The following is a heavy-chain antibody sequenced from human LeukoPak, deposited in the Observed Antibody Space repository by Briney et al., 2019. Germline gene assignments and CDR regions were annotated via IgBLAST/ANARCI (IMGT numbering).Heavy chain of an antibody. J-gene: IGHJ3*02. CDR1: GFTFSSYA. CDR3: AKVPVFSLPISEVVTDDAFDI. V-gene: IGHV3-23*01. D-gene: IGHD3-3*01. CDR2: ISGSGGAT. Sequence: PGGSLRLSCAASGFTFSSYAMSWVRQAPGKGLEWVSAISGSGGATYYADSVKGRFTISRDNSKNTLYLQMNSLRAEDTAVYYCAKVPVFSLPISEVVTDDAFDIWGQGTIVTVSS.